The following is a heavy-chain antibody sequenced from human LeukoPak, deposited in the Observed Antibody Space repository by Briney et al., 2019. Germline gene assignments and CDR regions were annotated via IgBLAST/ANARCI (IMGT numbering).Heavy chain of an antibody. CDR2: IYYSGST. Sequence: PSETLSLTRTVSGGSISSSSYYWGWIRQPPGKGLEWIGSIYYSGSTYYNPSLKSRVTISVDTSKNQFSLKLSSVTAADTAVYYCARQSLDSSGYYLYYFDYWGQGTLVTVSS. D-gene: IGHD3-22*01. CDR3: ARQSLDSSGYYLYYFDY. J-gene: IGHJ4*02. V-gene: IGHV4-39*01. CDR1: GGSISSSSYY.